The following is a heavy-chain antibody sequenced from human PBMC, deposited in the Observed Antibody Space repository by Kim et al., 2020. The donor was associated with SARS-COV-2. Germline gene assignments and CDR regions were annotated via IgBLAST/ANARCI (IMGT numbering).Heavy chain of an antibody. CDR3: TRFTAPPLGYQLLIAAAGF. CDR2: IRSKAYGGTT. CDR1: GFTFGDYA. D-gene: IGHD6-13*01. V-gene: IGHV3-49*04. J-gene: IGHJ4*02. Sequence: GGSLRPSCTASGFTFGDYAMSWVRQAPGKGLEWVGFIRSKAYGGTTEYAASVKGRFTISRDDSKSIAYLQMNSLKTEDTAVYYCTRFTAPPLGYQLLIAAAGFWGQGTLVTGSS.